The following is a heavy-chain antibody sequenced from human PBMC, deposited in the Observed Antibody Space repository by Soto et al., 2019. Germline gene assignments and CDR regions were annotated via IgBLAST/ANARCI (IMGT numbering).Heavy chain of an antibody. Sequence: GGSLRLSCAASGFTFSSYAMSWVRQAPGKGLEWVSAISGSGGSTYYADSVKGRFTISRDNSKNTLYLQMNSLRAEDTAVYYCAKMPDSTPNRMRLYGMDVWGQGTTVTVSS. D-gene: IGHD3-22*01. V-gene: IGHV3-23*01. CDR3: AKMPDSTPNRMRLYGMDV. CDR2: ISGSGGST. CDR1: GFTFSSYA. J-gene: IGHJ6*02.